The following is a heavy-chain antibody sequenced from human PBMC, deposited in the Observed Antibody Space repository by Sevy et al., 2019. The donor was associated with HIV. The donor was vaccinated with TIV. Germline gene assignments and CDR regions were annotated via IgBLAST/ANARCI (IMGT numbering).Heavy chain of an antibody. V-gene: IGHV3-23*01. CDR2: ISGGGGSA. J-gene: IGHJ4*02. CDR1: GFTFSNYA. CDR3: AKLALDYGDHSSDY. D-gene: IGHD4-17*01. Sequence: GGSLRLSCAASGFTFSNYAMSWVRQAPGKGLEWVAVISGGGGSAYYADSVKGRFTISRDNSKNTVYLQMNSLRAEDTAVYYFAKLALDYGDHSSDYWGQGTLVTVSS.